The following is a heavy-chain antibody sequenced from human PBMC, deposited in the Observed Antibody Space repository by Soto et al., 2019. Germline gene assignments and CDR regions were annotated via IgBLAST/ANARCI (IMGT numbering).Heavy chain of an antibody. V-gene: IGHV4-38-2*01. Sequence: SETLSLTCAVSCYSIISDYYWGWIRQPPGKGLEWIGSIYHSGSTYYNSSLKSRGTISVDKSTNQFSLKLTSGTAEDTAVYYCARADGSIYYYYFGMDGWGQGTTVTVS. CDR2: IYHSGST. CDR3: ARADGSIYYYYFGMDG. J-gene: IGHJ6*02. D-gene: IGHD6-13*01. CDR1: CYSIISDYY.